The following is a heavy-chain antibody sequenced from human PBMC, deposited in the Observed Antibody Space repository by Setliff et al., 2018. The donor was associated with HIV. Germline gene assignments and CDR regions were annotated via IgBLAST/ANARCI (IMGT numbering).Heavy chain of an antibody. D-gene: IGHD3-22*01. V-gene: IGHV3-30*04. Sequence: PGGSLRLSCEASAFTFSSYAMHWVRQAPGKGLEWVAVISYDGSNKYYADSVKGRFTISRDNSKNTLYLQMNSLRAEDTAVYYCAREPFGIVVIGLYYFDNWGQGTLVTVSS. J-gene: IGHJ4*02. CDR3: AREPFGIVVIGLYYFDN. CDR1: AFTFSSYA. CDR2: ISYDGSNK.